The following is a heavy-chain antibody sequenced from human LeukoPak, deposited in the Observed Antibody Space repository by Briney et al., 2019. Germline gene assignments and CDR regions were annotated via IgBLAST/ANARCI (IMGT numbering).Heavy chain of an antibody. CDR3: ARDSYGMDV. CDR1: GFTFSNYW. J-gene: IGHJ6*02. V-gene: IGHV3-7*01. Sequence: GGSLRLSCAASGFTFSNYWMSWVRQAPGKGLEWVANMDQDGSEKYYVDSVRGRFTISRDNSKNTLYLQMDSLSAEDTAVYYCARDSYGMDVWGQGTPATVSS. D-gene: IGHD3-10*01. CDR2: MDQDGSEK.